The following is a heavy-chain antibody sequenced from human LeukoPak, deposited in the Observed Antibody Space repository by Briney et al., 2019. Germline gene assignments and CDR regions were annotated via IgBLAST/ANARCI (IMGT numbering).Heavy chain of an antibody. CDR2: SRNKENSFLT. Sequence: GGSLRLSCAVSEFTFSDHYMDWVRQAPGKGLEWVGRSRNKENSFLTEYAASVKGRFTISRDDSKNSLYLQMNSLKTEDSAVYYCVRDSQSSAWFGAFDIWGHGTTVIVSS. CDR3: VRDSQSSAWFGAFDI. V-gene: IGHV3-72*01. D-gene: IGHD6-19*01. J-gene: IGHJ3*02. CDR1: EFTFSDHY.